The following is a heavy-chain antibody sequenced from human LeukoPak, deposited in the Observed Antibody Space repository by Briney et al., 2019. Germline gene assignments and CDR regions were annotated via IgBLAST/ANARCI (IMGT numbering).Heavy chain of an antibody. CDR3: AYIFDDSSEDY. V-gene: IGHV3-23*01. CDR1: GFTFTNYA. CDR2: ISGSGGNT. Sequence: PGGSLRLSCAASGFTFTNYAMTWVRQAPGKGLEWVSAISGSGGNTYYADSVKGRFTISRDNAKNSLYLQMNSLRVEDTAIYFCAYIFDDSSEDYWGQGTLVAVSS. D-gene: IGHD3-22*01. J-gene: IGHJ4*02.